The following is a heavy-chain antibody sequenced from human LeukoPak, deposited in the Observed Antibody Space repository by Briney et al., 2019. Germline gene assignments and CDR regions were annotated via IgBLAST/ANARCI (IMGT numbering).Heavy chain of an antibody. CDR1: GGSFSGYY. CDR3: ASLPLRSAAIHPVGQLRYFDWLLTDV. J-gene: IGHJ6*04. V-gene: IGHV4-34*01. D-gene: IGHD3-9*01. Sequence: SETLSLTCAVYGGSFSGYYWSWIRQPPGKGLEWIGSIYHSGSTYYYPSLKSRVSISVDTSKNQFSLKLSSVTAADTAAYYCASLPLRSAAIHPVGQLRYFDWLLTDVWGKGTTVTVSS. CDR2: IYHSGST.